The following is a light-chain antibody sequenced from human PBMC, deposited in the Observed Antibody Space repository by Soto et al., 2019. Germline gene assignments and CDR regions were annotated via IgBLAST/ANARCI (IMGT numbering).Light chain of an antibody. J-gene: IGKJ1*01. Sequence: DIQMTQSPSSLSPSVGDRVTITCRASQDIRRYLSWYQQKTGTAPKFLIYSASGLHSGVPSRFSGSGSGTDFTLTISSLQPEEFATYYCLQTYSTPWTFGQGTKVEIK. CDR1: QDIRRY. CDR3: LQTYSTPWT. V-gene: IGKV1-39*01. CDR2: SAS.